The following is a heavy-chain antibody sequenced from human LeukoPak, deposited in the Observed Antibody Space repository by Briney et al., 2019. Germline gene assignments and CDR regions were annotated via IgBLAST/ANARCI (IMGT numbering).Heavy chain of an antibody. CDR2: ISSSSYI. CDR3: AGYSSYAFDI. J-gene: IGHJ3*02. D-gene: IGHD6-19*01. Sequence: PGGSLRLSCAASGFTFSSYGMNWVRQAPGKGLEWVSSISSSSYIYYADSVKGRFTISRDNAKNSLYLQMNSLRAEDTAVYYCAGYSSYAFDIWGQGTMVTVSS. CDR1: GFTFSSYG. V-gene: IGHV3-21*01.